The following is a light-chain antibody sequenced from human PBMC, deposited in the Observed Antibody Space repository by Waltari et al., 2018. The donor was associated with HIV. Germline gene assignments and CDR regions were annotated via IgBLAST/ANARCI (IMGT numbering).Light chain of an antibody. V-gene: IGKV1-12*01. CDR2: AAS. J-gene: IGKJ2*01. Sequence: DIQMTQSPSSVSSSVGDRTTINWRASQGIRRWLAWYQQKTGKAPKLLIYAASSLQSGVPSRFSGSGSGTDFTLTISSLQPEDFATYYCQQANSFPPSFGQGTKLEIK. CDR1: QGIRRW. CDR3: QQANSFPPS.